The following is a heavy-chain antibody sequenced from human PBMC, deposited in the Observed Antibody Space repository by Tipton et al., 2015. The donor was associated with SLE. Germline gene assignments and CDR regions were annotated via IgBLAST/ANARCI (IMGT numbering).Heavy chain of an antibody. Sequence: TLSLTCTVSGGSISSGGYYWSWIRPHPGKGLEWIGYIYYSGSTYYNPSLKSRVTISVDTSKNQFSLKLSSVTAADTAVYYCARGDYYGPLGGYWGQGTLVTVSS. D-gene: IGHD3-10*01. CDR2: IYYSGST. CDR3: ARGDYYGPLGGY. CDR1: GGSISSGGYY. J-gene: IGHJ4*02. V-gene: IGHV4-31*03.